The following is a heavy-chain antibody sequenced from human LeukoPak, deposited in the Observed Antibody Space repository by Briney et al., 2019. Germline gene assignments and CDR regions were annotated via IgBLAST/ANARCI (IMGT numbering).Heavy chain of an antibody. CDR1: ASTFSVYY. CDR2: INPNSGDT. D-gene: IGHD6-25*01. Sequence: ASVKVSCKGSASTFSVYYMHWVRQALGQGPEWMGWINPNSGDTNYAQKFQGRVTMTRDTSISTAYMVLSRLTSDDTAVYYCARGTPVFASSDRYYYYGMDVWGQGTTVTVSS. V-gene: IGHV1-2*02. J-gene: IGHJ6*02. CDR3: ARGTPVFASSDRYYYYGMDV.